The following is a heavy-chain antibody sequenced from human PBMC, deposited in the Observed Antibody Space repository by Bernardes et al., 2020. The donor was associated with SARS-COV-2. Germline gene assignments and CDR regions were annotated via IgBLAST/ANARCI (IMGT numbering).Heavy chain of an antibody. CDR3: ARETGDRGERYFDY. V-gene: IGHV1-2*04. D-gene: IGHD7-27*01. Sequence: ASVKVSCRASGYTFTDYYMHWVRQAPGPGLEWLGWINPKTGGTNYAQKLQGWVTLTRDTSMSTAYMEVSRLRSDDTAVYYCARETGDRGERYFDYWGQGTLVTVSS. CDR2: INPKTGGT. CDR1: GYTFTDYY. J-gene: IGHJ4*02.